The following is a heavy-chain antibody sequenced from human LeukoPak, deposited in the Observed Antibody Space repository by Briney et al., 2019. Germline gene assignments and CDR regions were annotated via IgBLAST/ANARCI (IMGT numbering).Heavy chain of an antibody. CDR2: IYYDGYNT. CDR3: ARAGGSGSYNAFDI. D-gene: IGHD3-10*01. CDR1: GFTFSIDG. V-gene: IGHV3-33*01. J-gene: IGHJ3*02. Sequence: GGSLRLSCAASGFTFSIDGLHWVRQAPGKGLEWVAVIYYDGYNTYYADSVKGRFTISRDNSKNMMYLQMDSLSPEDTAVYYCARAGGSGSYNAFDIWGPGTMVTVSS.